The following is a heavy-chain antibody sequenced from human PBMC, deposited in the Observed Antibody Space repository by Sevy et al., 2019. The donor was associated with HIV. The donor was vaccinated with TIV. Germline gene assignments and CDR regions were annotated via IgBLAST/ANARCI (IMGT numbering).Heavy chain of an antibody. Sequence: SETLSLTCAVSGDSISSGVYSWNWIRQPPGEGLEWIGYIFHSGSTYYNPSLKSRATISVDRSKNQFSLKLSSVTAADTAVYYCARDGGTVTTPGFFDIWAQGTMVTVSS. D-gene: IGHD4-17*01. CDR1: GDSISSGVYS. J-gene: IGHJ3*02. CDR2: IFHSGST. CDR3: ARDGGTVTTPGFFDI. V-gene: IGHV4-30-2*01.